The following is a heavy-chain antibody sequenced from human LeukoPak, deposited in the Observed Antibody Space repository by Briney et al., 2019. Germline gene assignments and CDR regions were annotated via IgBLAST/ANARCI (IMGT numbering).Heavy chain of an antibody. CDR1: GFTLNSYW. J-gene: IGHJ6*02. Sequence: GGSLRLSCAASGFTLNSYWMHWVRQAPGKGLEWVANIRQDGSEKYYVDSVKGRFTISRDNAKNSLYLQMNSLRVEDTAVYYCGRAMDVWGQGTTVTVSS. CDR2: IRQDGSEK. CDR3: GRAMDV. V-gene: IGHV3-7*01.